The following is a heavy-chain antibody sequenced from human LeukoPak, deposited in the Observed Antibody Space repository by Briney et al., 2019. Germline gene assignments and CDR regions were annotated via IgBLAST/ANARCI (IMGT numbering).Heavy chain of an antibody. D-gene: IGHD6-19*01. V-gene: IGHV1-18*01. CDR1: GYTFTSYT. CDR3: ARSQVPGYSSGWFRSGEPIYFDY. J-gene: IGHJ4*02. CDR2: ISAYNGNT. Sequence: ASVKISCKASGYTFTSYTITWVRQAPGQGLEWLGWISAYNGNTDYAQKLQGRVTLTTDTSTSTAYMDLRSLRSDDTAVYYCARSQVPGYSSGWFRSGEPIYFDYWGQGTLVTVSS.